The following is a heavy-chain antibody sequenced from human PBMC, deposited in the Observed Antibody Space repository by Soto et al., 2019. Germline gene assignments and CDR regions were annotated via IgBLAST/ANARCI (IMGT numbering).Heavy chain of an antibody. V-gene: IGHV3-74*01. Sequence: EVQLVESGGGLVQPGGSLRLSCAASGFTFSGYWMHWVRQAPGKGLVWVTRINKDGSGSNYADSVKGRFPISRDNAKNTLYVQMNSLRVEDTAVYYCARGAFGSGSYLFDYWGQGTLVTVSS. J-gene: IGHJ4*02. D-gene: IGHD3-10*01. CDR2: INKDGSGS. CDR3: ARGAFGSGSYLFDY. CDR1: GFTFSGYW.